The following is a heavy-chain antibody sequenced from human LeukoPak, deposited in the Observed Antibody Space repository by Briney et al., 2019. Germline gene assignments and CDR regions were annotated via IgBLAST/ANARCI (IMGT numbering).Heavy chain of an antibody. CDR2: IRSKTFGGTT. Sequence: GGSLRLSCTASGFTFGDYAMSWVRQAPGKGLEWVGFIRSKTFGGTTEYAASVKGRFTISRDDSKSIAYLQINSLKTEDTAVYYCTGSFGQLTFFDYWGQGTLVTVSS. CDR3: TGSFGQLTFFDY. CDR1: GFTFGDYA. V-gene: IGHV3-49*04. J-gene: IGHJ4*02. D-gene: IGHD3-10*01.